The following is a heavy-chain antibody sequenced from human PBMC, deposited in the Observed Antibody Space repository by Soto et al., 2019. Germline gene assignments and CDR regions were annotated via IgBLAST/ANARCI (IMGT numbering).Heavy chain of an antibody. CDR2: LTAYDGKR. CDR3: ARGLTYGDFDY. V-gene: IGHV1-18*01. D-gene: IGHD4-17*01. CDR1: GYTFTTFG. Sequence: QVQMVQSGGEVRQTGASVRVSCKTSGYTFTTFGIHWVRQAPGQGLEWMGCLTAYDGKRNFAQKFQDRLTMTMDKTTSTGYMELSGLRSDDTGVYFCARGLTYGDFDYWGRGTQVAVSS. J-gene: IGHJ4*02.